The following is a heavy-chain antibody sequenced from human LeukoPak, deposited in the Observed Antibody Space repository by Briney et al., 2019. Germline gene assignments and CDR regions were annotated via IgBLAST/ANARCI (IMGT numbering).Heavy chain of an antibody. CDR3: AREWRGGGRITMVHFDY. CDR1: GYTFTSYG. J-gene: IGHJ4*02. CDR2: ISAYNGNT. V-gene: IGHV1-18*01. Sequence: GASVKVSCKASGYTFTSYGISWVRQAPGQGLEWMGWISAYNGNTNYAQKLQGRVTMTTDTSTSTAYMELRSLRSDDTAVYYCAREWRGGGRITMVHFDYWGQGTLVTVSS. D-gene: IGHD3-10*01.